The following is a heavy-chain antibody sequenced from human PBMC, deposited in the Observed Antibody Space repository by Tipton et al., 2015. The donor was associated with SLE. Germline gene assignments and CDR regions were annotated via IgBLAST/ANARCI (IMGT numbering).Heavy chain of an antibody. Sequence: GSLRLSCAASGFTFSSYSMNWVRQAPGKGLEWVSSISSSSSYIYYADSVKGRFTISRDNAKNSLYLQMNSLRAEDTAVYYCARPLGGYDGSSFDYWGQGTLVTVSS. CDR1: GFTFSSYS. CDR3: ARPLGGYDGSSFDY. D-gene: IGHD5-12*01. V-gene: IGHV3-21*01. CDR2: ISSSSSYI. J-gene: IGHJ4*02.